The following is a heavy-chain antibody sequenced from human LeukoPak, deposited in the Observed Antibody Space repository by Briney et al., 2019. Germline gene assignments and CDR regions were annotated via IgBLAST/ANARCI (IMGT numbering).Heavy chain of an antibody. CDR1: GFTFSSYS. V-gene: IGHV3-48*02. CDR2: ISSSSSTI. Sequence: GGSLRLSCAASGFTFSSYSMNWVRQAPGKGLEWASYISSSSSTIYYADSVKGRFTISRDNAKNSLYLQMNSLRDEDTAVYYCARAYYDSSGYYYQFDYWGQGTLVTVSS. J-gene: IGHJ4*02. D-gene: IGHD3-22*01. CDR3: ARAYYDSSGYYYQFDY.